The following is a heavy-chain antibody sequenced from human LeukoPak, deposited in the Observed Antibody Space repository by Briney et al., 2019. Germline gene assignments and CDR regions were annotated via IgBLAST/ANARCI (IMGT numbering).Heavy chain of an antibody. CDR3: AREQSRFLGPWSGTRHFDY. CDR1: GFTFTSYA. J-gene: IGHJ4*02. CDR2: ISSISSYI. D-gene: IGHD3-3*01. V-gene: IGHV3-21*01. Sequence: GRSLRPSCAASGFTFTSYAINSASQPPGKGLEWLSSISSISSYIYYADSVKGRFTISRDNAKNSLYLQMNSLRAEDTAVYYCAREQSRFLGPWSGTRHFDYWGQGTLVTVSS.